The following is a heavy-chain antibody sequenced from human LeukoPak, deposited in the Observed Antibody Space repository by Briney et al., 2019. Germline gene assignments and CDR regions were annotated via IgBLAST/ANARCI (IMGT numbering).Heavy chain of an antibody. CDR1: GGSISSGGYY. Sequence: PSQTLSLTCTVSGGSISSGGYYWSWIRQPPGKGLEWIGYIYHSGSTYYNPSPKSRVTISVDRSKNQFSLKLSSVTAADTAVYYCARERGSSSGAFDIWGQGTMVTVSS. J-gene: IGHJ3*02. D-gene: IGHD6-6*01. CDR2: IYHSGST. CDR3: ARERGSSSGAFDI. V-gene: IGHV4-30-2*01.